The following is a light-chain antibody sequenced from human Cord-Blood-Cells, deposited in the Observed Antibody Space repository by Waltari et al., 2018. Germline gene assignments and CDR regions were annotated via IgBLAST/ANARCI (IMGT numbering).Light chain of an antibody. Sequence: SYELPQPPSVSVSPGQTASITRPGDTSGEKYTCWFQQKPGRAPVLVIYQDSKRPAGSPERFAGSNSGNTATLTISGTQAMDEADYYCQAWDSSTAWVFGGGTKLTVL. CDR3: QAWDSSTAWV. CDR1: TSGEKY. V-gene: IGLV3-1*01. CDR2: QDS. J-gene: IGLJ3*02.